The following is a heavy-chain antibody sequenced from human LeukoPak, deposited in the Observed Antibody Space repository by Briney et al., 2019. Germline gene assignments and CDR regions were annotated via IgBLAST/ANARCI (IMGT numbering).Heavy chain of an antibody. CDR3: ARGYSSRGYYYMDV. D-gene: IGHD3-10*01. Sequence: GASVKVSCKASGYTFTDYPIHWVRQAPGQGLEWMGWINPNSGGTDYAQKFQGRVTMTRDTSINSAYMELSRLTSDDTAVYYCARGYSSRGYYYMDVWGRGTTVTVSS. CDR2: INPNSGGT. CDR1: GYTFTDYP. V-gene: IGHV1-2*02. J-gene: IGHJ6*03.